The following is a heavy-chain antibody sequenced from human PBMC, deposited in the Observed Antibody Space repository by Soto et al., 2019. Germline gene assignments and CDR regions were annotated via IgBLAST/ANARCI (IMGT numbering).Heavy chain of an antibody. Sequence: EVQLVESGGGLVQPGGSLRLSCAASGFTFSRYAMHWVRQAPGKGLEYVSAISSNGGSTYYGNSVKGRFTISRDNSKNTLYLQMGSLRAEDMAVYYYARSGDSYYFDYWGQGTLVTVSS. V-gene: IGHV3-64*01. CDR2: ISSNGGST. CDR1: GFTFSRYA. CDR3: ARSGDSYYFDY. D-gene: IGHD3-10*01. J-gene: IGHJ4*02.